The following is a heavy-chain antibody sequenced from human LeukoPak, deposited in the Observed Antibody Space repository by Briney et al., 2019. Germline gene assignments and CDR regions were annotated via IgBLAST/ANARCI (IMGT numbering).Heavy chain of an antibody. D-gene: IGHD3-22*01. V-gene: IGHV1-18*01. Sequence: ASVKVSCKASGYTFTSYGISWVRQAPGQGLEWMGWISAYNGNTNYAQKLQGRVTMTADTSTSTAYMELRSLRSDDTAVYYCARHLYDSSGYYRYYYYYMDVWGKGTTVTVSS. CDR2: ISAYNGNT. J-gene: IGHJ6*03. CDR1: GYTFTSYG. CDR3: ARHLYDSSGYYRYYYYYMDV.